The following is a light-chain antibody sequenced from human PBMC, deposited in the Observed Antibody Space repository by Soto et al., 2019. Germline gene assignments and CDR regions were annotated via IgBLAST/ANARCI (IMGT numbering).Light chain of an antibody. CDR2: EGT. Sequence: QSALTQPASVSGSPGQSITISCTGTSSTVGGFNVVSWYQQHPGKAPKVIIYEGTNRPSGVSTRFSGSKSGNTASLTISGLQAEDEADYYCSSYTSSINYVFGTGTKVTVL. CDR1: SSTVGGFNV. V-gene: IGLV2-14*02. J-gene: IGLJ1*01. CDR3: SSYTSSINYV.